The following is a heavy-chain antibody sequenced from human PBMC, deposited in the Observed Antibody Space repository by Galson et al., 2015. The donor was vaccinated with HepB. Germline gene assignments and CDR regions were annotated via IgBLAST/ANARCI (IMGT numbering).Heavy chain of an antibody. CDR1: GFTFTSYD. CDR3: ARDLDGYLQRQGIDY. D-gene: IGHD5-18*01. Sequence: SVKVSCKASGFTFTSYDINWVRQAPGQGLEWMGWISAYNGITNYVQKVQGRVTMTTDTSTSTAYMELRSLRSDDTAVYYCARDLDGYLQRQGIDYWGQGTLVTVSS. CDR2: ISAYNGIT. V-gene: IGHV1-18*01. J-gene: IGHJ4*02.